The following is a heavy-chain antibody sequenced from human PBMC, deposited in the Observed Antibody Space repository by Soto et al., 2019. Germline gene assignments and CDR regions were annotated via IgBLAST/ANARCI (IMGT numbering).Heavy chain of an antibody. D-gene: IGHD1-26*01. CDR3: ARGVTAGVDY. J-gene: IGHJ4*02. Sequence: QVQLVQSGAEVREPGASVKVSCKASGYSFTSLDINWVRQTTGQGLEWMGWMQPSSGRTGYAQKLQGRVTMTRDTSINTAYMELSSLTSDDTVFYYCARGVTAGVDYWGQGTLVTVSS. CDR1: GYSFTSLD. CDR2: MQPSSGRT. V-gene: IGHV1-8*01.